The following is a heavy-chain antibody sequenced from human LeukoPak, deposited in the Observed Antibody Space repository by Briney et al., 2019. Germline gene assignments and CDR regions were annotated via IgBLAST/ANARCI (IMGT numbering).Heavy chain of an antibody. J-gene: IGHJ3*02. V-gene: IGHV3-21*06. Sequence: GGSLRLSCAASGFTFSSYSMNWVRQAPGKGLGWVSSISSGSTYMYYADSVKGRFTISRDNAQNSVFLQMNSLRAEDTAVYYCGRVGGRSKAAKGDAFDIWGQGQWSSSLQ. CDR3: GRVGGRSKAAKGDAFDI. D-gene: IGHD6-6*01. CDR1: GFTFSSYS. CDR2: ISSGSTYM.